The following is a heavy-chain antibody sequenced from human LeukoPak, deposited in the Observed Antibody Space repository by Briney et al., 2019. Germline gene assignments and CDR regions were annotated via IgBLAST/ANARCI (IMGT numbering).Heavy chain of an antibody. CDR1: GFTFSSYA. D-gene: IGHD3-10*01. J-gene: IGHJ5*02. CDR3: AKGFGELLSVYNWFDP. CDR2: ISGSGGST. V-gene: IGHV3-23*01. Sequence: PGGSLRLSCAASGFTFSSYATSWVRQAPGKGLEWVSAISGSGGSTYYADSVKGRFTISRDNSKNTLYLQMNSLRAEDTAVYYCAKGFGELLSVYNWFDPWGQGTLVTVSS.